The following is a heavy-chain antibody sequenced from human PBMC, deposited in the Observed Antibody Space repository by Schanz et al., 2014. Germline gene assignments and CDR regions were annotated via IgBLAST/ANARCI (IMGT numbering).Heavy chain of an antibody. V-gene: IGHV7-4-1*02. CDR2: INTNTANP. CDR3: ARGYSGYYHFDY. J-gene: IGHJ4*02. Sequence: QVQLVQSGSELKKPGASVKVFCKASGYTFAMYDMNWVRQAPGQGLEWMGWINTNTANPTYAQGFTGRFVYTLDASVTTAYLEISSLKAEDTAVYYCARGYSGYYHFDYWGQGALVTVSS. CDR1: GYTFAMYD. D-gene: IGHD5-12*01.